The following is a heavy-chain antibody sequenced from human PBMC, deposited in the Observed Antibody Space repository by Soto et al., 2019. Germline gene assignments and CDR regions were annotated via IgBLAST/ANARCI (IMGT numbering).Heavy chain of an antibody. V-gene: IGHV4-34*01. CDR3: ARGRSGMVRGVIDE. CDR2: INHSGST. Sequence: KTSETLSLTCAVYGGSFSGYYWSWIRQPPGKGLEWIGEINHSGSTNYNPSLKSRVTISVDTAKNQFSLKLSSVTAADTAVYYCARGRSGMVRGVIDEWGQGTRGTFSS. J-gene: IGHJ4*02. D-gene: IGHD3-10*01. CDR1: GGSFSGYY.